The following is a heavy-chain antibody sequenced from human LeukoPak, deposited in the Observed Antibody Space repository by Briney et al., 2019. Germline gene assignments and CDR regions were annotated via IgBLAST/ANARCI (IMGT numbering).Heavy chain of an antibody. Sequence: PGGSLRLSCAASGFTFSSYAMSWVRQAPGKGLEWVSAISGSGGSTYYADSVKGRFTISRDNSKNTLYLQMNSLRAEDTAVYYCAKDRIAAAGRGFRFDPWGQGNLVTVSS. J-gene: IGHJ5*02. CDR3: AKDRIAAAGRGFRFDP. CDR1: GFTFSSYA. V-gene: IGHV3-23*01. D-gene: IGHD6-13*01. CDR2: ISGSGGST.